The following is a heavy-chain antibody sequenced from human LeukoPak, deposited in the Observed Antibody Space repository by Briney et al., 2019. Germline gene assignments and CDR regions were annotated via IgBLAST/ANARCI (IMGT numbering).Heavy chain of an antibody. D-gene: IGHD3-22*01. CDR1: GFTFNRYA. Sequence: GESLKISCAASGFTFNRYAMNWVRQAPGKGLEWVAFIWYDGSNKYYADSVKGRFTISRDNSKNTLYLQMNSLRAEDTAVYYCAKDERGYYDSSGYFGAIDYWGQGSLVTVSS. J-gene: IGHJ4*02. CDR3: AKDERGYYDSSGYFGAIDY. CDR2: IWYDGSNK. V-gene: IGHV3-30*02.